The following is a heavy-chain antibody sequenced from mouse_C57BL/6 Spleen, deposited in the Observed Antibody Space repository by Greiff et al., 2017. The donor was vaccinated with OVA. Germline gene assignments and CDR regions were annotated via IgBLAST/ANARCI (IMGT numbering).Heavy chain of an antibody. J-gene: IGHJ1*03. V-gene: IGHV2-5*01. CDR3: AKNYYGSSYEGYFDV. Sequence: VQLVESGPGLVQPSQSLSITCTVSGFSLTSYGVHWVRQSPGKGLEWLGVIWRGGSTDYNAAFMSRLSITKDNSKSQVYFKMNSLQADDTAIYYCAKNYYGSSYEGYFDVWGTGTTVTVSS. D-gene: IGHD1-1*01. CDR1: GFSLTSYG. CDR2: IWRGGST.